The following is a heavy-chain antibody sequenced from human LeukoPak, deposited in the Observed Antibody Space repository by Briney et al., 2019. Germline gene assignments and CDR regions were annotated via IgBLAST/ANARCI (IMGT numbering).Heavy chain of an antibody. CDR2: IRYDGSNK. V-gene: IGHV3-30*02. CDR3: ANDERPYSGYEGNWFDP. CDR1: GFTFSSYG. Sequence: QSGGSLRLSCAASGFTFSSYGMHWVRQAPGKGLEWVAFIRYDGSNKYYADSVKGRFTISRDNSKNTLYLQMNSLRAEDTAVYYCANDERPYSGYEGNWFDPWGQGTLVTVSS. J-gene: IGHJ5*02. D-gene: IGHD5-12*01.